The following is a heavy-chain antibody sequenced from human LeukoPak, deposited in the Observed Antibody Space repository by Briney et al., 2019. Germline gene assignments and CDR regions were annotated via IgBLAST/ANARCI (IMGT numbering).Heavy chain of an antibody. CDR2: ISGSGGST. CDR1: GFDFSTQW. J-gene: IGHJ4*02. CDR3: AKGSRGWYQIGDFDY. V-gene: IGHV3-23*01. Sequence: GGSLRLSCAASGFDFSTQWMSWVRQAPGKGLEWVSAISGSGGSTYYADSVKGRFTISRDNARNSLYLQMNSLRAEDTALYYCAKGSRGWYQIGDFDYWGQGTLVTVSS. D-gene: IGHD6-19*01.